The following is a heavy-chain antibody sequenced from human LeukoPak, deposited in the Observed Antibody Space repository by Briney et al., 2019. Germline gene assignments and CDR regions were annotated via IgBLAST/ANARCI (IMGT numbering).Heavy chain of an antibody. V-gene: IGHV4-39*07. CDR3: ARTRSSTWHLLDY. CDR2: IYYTGGT. J-gene: IGHJ4*02. Sequence: SETLSLTCSVSGGSITSSSYYWGWIRQPPEKGLEWIGSIYYTGGTYYSPSLKSRVTMSVDTSKNQFSLKLTSVTAADTAVYYCARTRSSTWHLLDYWGQGTLVTVSS. D-gene: IGHD6-13*01. CDR1: GGSITSSSYY.